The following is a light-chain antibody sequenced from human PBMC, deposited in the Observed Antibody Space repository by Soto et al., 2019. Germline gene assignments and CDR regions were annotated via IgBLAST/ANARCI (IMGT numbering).Light chain of an antibody. CDR1: QSVSSNY. Sequence: EIVLTQSPGTLSLSPGERATLSCRASQSVSSNYLAWYQQKPGQAPSLLIYGASIRATGIPDRFSGSGSGTDFTLSIIRLEPEDFAVYYCQQFGSSPPMYTFGQGTKLEIK. CDR2: GAS. CDR3: QQFGSSPPMYT. V-gene: IGKV3-20*01. J-gene: IGKJ2*01.